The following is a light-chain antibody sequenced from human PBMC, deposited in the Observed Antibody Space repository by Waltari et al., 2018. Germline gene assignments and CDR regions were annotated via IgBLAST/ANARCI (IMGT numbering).Light chain of an antibody. CDR1: SSDVGCYKF. J-gene: IGLJ3*02. CDR2: EGT. V-gene: IGLV2-23*01. CDR3: CSYAGRSTWV. Sequence: QSALTQPASVSGSPGQSITISCTGTSSDVGCYKFVSWYQQHPGKAPKLMIYEGTKRPSGVSNRFSGSKSGNTASLTISGLQAEDEADYYCCSYAGRSTWVFGGGTKLTVL.